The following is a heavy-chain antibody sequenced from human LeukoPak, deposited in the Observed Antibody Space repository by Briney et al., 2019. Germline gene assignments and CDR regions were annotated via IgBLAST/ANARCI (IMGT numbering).Heavy chain of an antibody. D-gene: IGHD3-10*01. Sequence: ASVKVSCKTSGYTFTKYGISWVRQAPGQGLEWMGWISAYNGDTNYAQKFQGWVTMTRDTSISTAYMELSRLRSDDTAVYYCARGPPYYYGSGSFYFDYWGQGTLVTVSS. CDR1: GYTFTKYG. CDR3: ARGPPYYYGSGSFYFDY. J-gene: IGHJ4*02. V-gene: IGHV1-18*01. CDR2: ISAYNGDT.